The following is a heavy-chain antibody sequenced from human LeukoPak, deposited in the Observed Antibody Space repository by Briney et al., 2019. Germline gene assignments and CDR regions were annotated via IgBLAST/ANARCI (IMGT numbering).Heavy chain of an antibody. V-gene: IGHV4-61*01. Sequence: SETLSLTCTVSGGSVTSVSNYWSWIRQPPGKGLEWIGYIYYSGSTNYNPSLESRVTISVDTSKNQFSLKMRSVTAADTAVYYCTNEALGFCSGGSCVHWFDPRGQGTLVIVSS. CDR1: GGSVTSVSNY. J-gene: IGHJ5*02. CDR2: IYYSGST. D-gene: IGHD2-15*01. CDR3: TNEALGFCSGGSCVHWFDP.